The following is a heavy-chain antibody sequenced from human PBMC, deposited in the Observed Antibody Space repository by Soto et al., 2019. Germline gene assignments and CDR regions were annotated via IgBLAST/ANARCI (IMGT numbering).Heavy chain of an antibody. V-gene: IGHV3-53*04. J-gene: IGHJ4*02. CDR2: IYSGGTT. Sequence: EVQLVESGGALVQPGGSLRLSCAASGFTVSSNFMSWVRQAPGKGLEWVSVIYSGGTTYYADSVKGRFTISRHNSKNTLYLQMNSLRPEDTAVYYGARGAGYSSGWYDYWGQGTLVTVSS. CDR1: GFTVSSNF. D-gene: IGHD6-19*01. CDR3: ARGAGYSSGWYDY.